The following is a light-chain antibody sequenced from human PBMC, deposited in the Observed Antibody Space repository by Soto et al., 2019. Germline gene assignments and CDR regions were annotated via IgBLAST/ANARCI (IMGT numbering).Light chain of an antibody. Sequence: IQMTQSPSSLSASVGDRVTITCQASQDIIRYLNWYQHKPGRAPKLLIYDASNLEAGVPSRFRGSGSGTDFTFTISRLQPEDIATYYCQQYENLPTFGQRTRLAIK. CDR3: QQYENLPT. V-gene: IGKV1-33*01. CDR1: QDIIRY. CDR2: DAS. J-gene: IGKJ5*01.